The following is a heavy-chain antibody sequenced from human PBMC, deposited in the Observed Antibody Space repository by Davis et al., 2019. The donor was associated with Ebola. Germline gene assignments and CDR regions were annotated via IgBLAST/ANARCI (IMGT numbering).Heavy chain of an antibody. CDR3: SERGSSV. Sequence: PSETLSLTCTVSGVSISRHYWSWIRQPPGKRLEWIGSIYYTGSAYYNSSLASRANISVDTSKNQFSLKLTSVTAADTAMYYCSERGSSVWGQGTLVTVSS. V-gene: IGHV4-59*03. J-gene: IGHJ4*02. CDR2: IYYTGSA. D-gene: IGHD3-10*01. CDR1: GVSISRHY.